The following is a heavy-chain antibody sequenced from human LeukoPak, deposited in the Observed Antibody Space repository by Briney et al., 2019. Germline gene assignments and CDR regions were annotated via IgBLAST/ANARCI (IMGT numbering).Heavy chain of an antibody. CDR2: INPNTGGT. Sequence: GASVKVSCKTSGYTFTAYYMHWVRQAPGQGLEWMGWINPNTGGTNYAQKFQGRVTMTRDTSINTAYMDLNRLKFDDTAVYYCARDDSFQSDNWGQGTLVTVSS. CDR3: ARDDSFQSDN. J-gene: IGHJ4*02. D-gene: IGHD5-18*01. V-gene: IGHV1-2*02. CDR1: GYTFTAYY.